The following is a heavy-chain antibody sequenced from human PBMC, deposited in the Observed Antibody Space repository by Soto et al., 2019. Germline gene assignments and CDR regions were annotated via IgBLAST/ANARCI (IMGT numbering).Heavy chain of an antibody. V-gene: IGHV4-34*01. D-gene: IGHD3-10*01. CDR2: INHSGST. CDR1: GGSFSVYY. J-gene: IGHJ4*02. CDR3: ARFRFMVRGVIVRDH. Sequence: PSETLSLTCAVYGGSFSVYYWSWIRQPPGKGLEWIGEINHSGSTNYNPSLKSRVTISVDTSKNQFSLKLSSVTAADTAVYYCARFRFMVRGVIVRDHWGQGTLVTVSS.